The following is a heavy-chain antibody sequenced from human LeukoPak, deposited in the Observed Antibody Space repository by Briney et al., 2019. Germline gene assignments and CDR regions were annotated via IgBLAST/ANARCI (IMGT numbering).Heavy chain of an antibody. J-gene: IGHJ3*02. V-gene: IGHV3-30*18. CDR2: IPSDGSYA. Sequence: GGSLRLSCAASGFNFNSHGMHWVRQAPGKGLEWVALIPSDGSYAYYADSVKGRFTISRDNSKNTLSLQMNSVRPDDTAVYYCAKDRYGDYGPFDNWGQGTMVTVSS. CDR1: GFNFNSHG. CDR3: AKDRYGDYGPFDN. D-gene: IGHD4-17*01.